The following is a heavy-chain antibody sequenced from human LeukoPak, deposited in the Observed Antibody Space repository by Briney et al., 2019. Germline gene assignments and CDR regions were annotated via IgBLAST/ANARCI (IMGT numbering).Heavy chain of an antibody. CDR1: GGSISSGGYS. Sequence: SETLSLTCAVSGGSISSGGYSWSWIRRPPGKGLEWIGYIYHSGSTYYNPSLKSRVTISVDRSKNQFSLKLSSVTAADTAVYYCASATARRKYFQHWGQGTLVTVSS. CDR3: ASATARRKYFQH. CDR2: IYHSGST. V-gene: IGHV4-30-2*01. J-gene: IGHJ1*01.